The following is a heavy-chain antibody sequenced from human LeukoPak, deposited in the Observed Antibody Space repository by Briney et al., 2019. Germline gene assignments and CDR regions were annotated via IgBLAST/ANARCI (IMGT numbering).Heavy chain of an antibody. Sequence: GASLRLSCAASGFTFSNYAMSWVRQVPGKGLEWVSAILGSGGSTYYADSVKGRFTVSRDNSKSTLYLQMNSLRAEDTALYYCAKWGDYDVLTGYYVPDYWGQGTLVTVSS. V-gene: IGHV3-23*01. J-gene: IGHJ4*02. CDR1: GFTFSNYA. D-gene: IGHD3-9*01. CDR2: ILGSGGST. CDR3: AKWGDYDVLTGYYVPDY.